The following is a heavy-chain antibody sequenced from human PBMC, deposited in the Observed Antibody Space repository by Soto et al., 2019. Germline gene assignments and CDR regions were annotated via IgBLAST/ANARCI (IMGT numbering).Heavy chain of an antibody. CDR3: AGSGYDSSGYYESTYYYYYYGMDV. J-gene: IGHJ6*02. CDR1: GGSISSGGYY. D-gene: IGHD3-22*01. Sequence: QVQLQESGPGLVKPSQTLSLTCTVSGGSISSGGYYWSWIRQHPGKGLEWIGYIYYSGSTYYNPSLKRRVTISVDTSNNQFSLKLSSVTAADTAVYYCAGSGYDSSGYYESTYYYYYYGMDVWGQGTTVTVSS. CDR2: IYYSGST. V-gene: IGHV4-31*03.